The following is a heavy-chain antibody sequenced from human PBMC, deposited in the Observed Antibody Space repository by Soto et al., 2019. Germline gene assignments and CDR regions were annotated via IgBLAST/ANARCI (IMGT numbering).Heavy chain of an antibody. J-gene: IGHJ4*02. CDR1: GGSISSSSYY. D-gene: IGHD3-16*01. Sequence: QLQLQESGPGLVKPSETLSLTCTFSGGSISSSSYYWGWIRQPPGKGLEWIGSIYYSGSTFYNPYLKKRVTISVDTAKNPYSLKLSSVTAADTAVYDCEGLWEVGLLGRDYWGQGTLVTVSS. CDR3: EGLWEVGLLGRDY. V-gene: IGHV4-39*01. CDR2: IYYSGST.